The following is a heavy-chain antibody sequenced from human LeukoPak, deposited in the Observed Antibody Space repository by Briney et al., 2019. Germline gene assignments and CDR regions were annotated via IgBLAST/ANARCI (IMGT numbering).Heavy chain of an antibody. V-gene: IGHV3-74*01. J-gene: IGHJ4*02. CDR3: ARGSGSYTPFYF. CDR1: GFTFSSYW. Sequence: GGSLRLSCAASGFTFSSYWMHWVRQAPGKGLVWVSRTNSDGSSTTYADSVKGRFTISRDNAKNTLYLQMNSLRAEDTAVYYCARGSGSYTPFYFWGQGTLVTVSS. CDR2: TNSDGSST. D-gene: IGHD1-26*01.